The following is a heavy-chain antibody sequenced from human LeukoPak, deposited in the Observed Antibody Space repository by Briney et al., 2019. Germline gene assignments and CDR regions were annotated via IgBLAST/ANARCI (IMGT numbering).Heavy chain of an antibody. CDR1: GGSISSGNYY. CDR3: ARGYCTSTSCRPGHYYYGMDV. V-gene: IGHV4-31*03. D-gene: IGHD2-2*01. CDR2: IYYSGST. J-gene: IGHJ6*02. Sequence: SQTLSLTCTVSGGSISSGNYYWSWIRQHPGKGLEWIGYIYYSGSTYYYPSLKSRVTISVSIDTSKNQFSLKLSSVTAADTGVYYCARGYCTSTSCRPGHYYYGMDVWGQGTTVTVSS.